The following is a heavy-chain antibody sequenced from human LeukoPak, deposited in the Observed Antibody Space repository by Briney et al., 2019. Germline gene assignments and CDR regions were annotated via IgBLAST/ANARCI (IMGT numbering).Heavy chain of an antibody. V-gene: IGHV3-23*01. CDR1: GFPFSTYT. Sequence: PGGSLRLSCAASGFPFSTYTVSWVRQAPGKGLQWVSSIIGGDATIYYADSVKGRFTISRDISKNTLYLQMNSLRAEDTAIYYCAKGASPFDYLGQGTWSPSPQ. CDR2: IIGGDATI. J-gene: IGHJ4*02. CDR3: AKGASPFDY.